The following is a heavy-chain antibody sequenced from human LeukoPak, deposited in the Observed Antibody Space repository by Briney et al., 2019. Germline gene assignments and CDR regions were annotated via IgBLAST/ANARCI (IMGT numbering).Heavy chain of an antibody. V-gene: IGHV3-53*01. Sequence: PGGSLRLSCAASGFTVDNNFLTWVRQPPGKGLEWVSFIYPAGTTYFADSVKGRFTMSRDSSENTIYLQMKTLRLDDTAVYFCARGVRSAWYFDLWGQGTPVTVSS. CDR2: IYPAGTT. J-gene: IGHJ4*02. CDR3: ARGVRSAWYFDL. CDR1: GFTVDNNF.